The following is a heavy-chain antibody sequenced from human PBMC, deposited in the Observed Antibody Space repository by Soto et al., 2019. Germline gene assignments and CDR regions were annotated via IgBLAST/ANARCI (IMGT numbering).Heavy chain of an antibody. V-gene: IGHV4-28*01. J-gene: IGHJ5*02. CDR3: ARQCRGVTCHWFVP. CDR2: IYYSGTT. CDR1: GYSISSSNW. Sequence: SETLSLTCAVSGYSISSSNWWGWIRQPPGKGLEWIGYIYYSGTTYYNPSLKSRVTMSVDTSKNQFSLKLTSVTAVDTAVYYCARQCRGVTCHWFVPWGQGTLVT. D-gene: IGHD2-15*01.